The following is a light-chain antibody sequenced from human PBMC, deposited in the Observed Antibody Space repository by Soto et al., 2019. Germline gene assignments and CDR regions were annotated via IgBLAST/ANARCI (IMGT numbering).Light chain of an antibody. CDR1: QSVSVN. V-gene: IGKV3-15*01. J-gene: IGKJ1*01. CDR2: GAS. CDR3: QQYNNWLTWT. Sequence: EIVMTQSPATLSVSPGERATLSCRASQSVSVNLAWYQQKPGQAPRLLIYGASTMATGIPARFSGSGSGTEFTLTISSLQSEDFAVYYCQQYNNWLTWTFGQGTKVEVK.